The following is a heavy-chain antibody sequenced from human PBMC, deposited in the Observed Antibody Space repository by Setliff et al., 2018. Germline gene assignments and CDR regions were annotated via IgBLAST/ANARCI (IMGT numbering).Heavy chain of an antibody. D-gene: IGHD3-22*01. Sequence: ASVKVSCQASGDTFTSYYMHWVRQAPGQGLEWMGIINPSGGSTSYAQKFQGRVTMTRDTSTSTVYMELSSLRSEDTAVYYCARAPYYYDSSGYYRDDAFDIWGQGTMVTVSS. CDR2: INPSGGST. CDR3: ARAPYYYDSSGYYRDDAFDI. J-gene: IGHJ3*02. V-gene: IGHV1-46*01. CDR1: GDTFTSYY.